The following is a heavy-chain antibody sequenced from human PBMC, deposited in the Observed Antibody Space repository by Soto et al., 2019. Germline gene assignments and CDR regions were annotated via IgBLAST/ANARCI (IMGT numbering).Heavy chain of an antibody. J-gene: IGHJ4*02. Sequence: GASVKVSCKASGYTFTSYGISWVRQAPGQGLEWMGWISAYNGNTNYAQKLQGRVTMTTDTSTSTAYMELRSLRSDDTAVYYCARAHYDILTGYQSGGFDYWGQGTLVTVSS. V-gene: IGHV1-18*01. CDR3: ARAHYDILTGYQSGGFDY. CDR2: ISAYNGNT. CDR1: GYTFTSYG. D-gene: IGHD3-9*01.